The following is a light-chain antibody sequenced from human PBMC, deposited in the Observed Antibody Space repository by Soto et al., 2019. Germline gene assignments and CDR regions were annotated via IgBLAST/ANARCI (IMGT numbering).Light chain of an antibody. CDR1: QSISNS. V-gene: IGKV1-39*01. CDR3: LQSYSLPLT. J-gene: IGKJ3*01. Sequence: DIQMTQSPSSLSASVGDRVTITCRASQSISNSLSWYQQRPGKAPKLLIYAASTLQNEVPSRFSGSASGPEFTLTISSLRPEDFATYYWLQSYSLPLTFGPGTKVDV. CDR2: AAS.